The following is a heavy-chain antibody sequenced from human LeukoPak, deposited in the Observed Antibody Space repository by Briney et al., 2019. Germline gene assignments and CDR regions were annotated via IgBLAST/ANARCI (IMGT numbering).Heavy chain of an antibody. D-gene: IGHD3-22*01. V-gene: IGHV4-39*07. CDR2: INYSGST. CDR3: ARGMDSSGYYSYYYYYMDV. J-gene: IGHJ6*03. CDR1: GASFSSSTYY. Sequence: SETLSLTCSVSGASFSSSTYYWGWIRQPPGKGLEWIGSINYSGSTYYNPSLKSRVTMSVDTSKNQFSLKLSSVTAADTAVYYCARGMDSSGYYSYYYYYMDVWGKGTTVTVSS.